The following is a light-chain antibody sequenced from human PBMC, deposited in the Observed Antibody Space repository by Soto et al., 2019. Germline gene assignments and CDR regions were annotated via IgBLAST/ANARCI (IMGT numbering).Light chain of an antibody. CDR1: SSDVGNYNR. CDR3: CSKAGSTIFYV. J-gene: IGLJ1*01. Sequence: QSALTQPASVSGSPGQSITISCTGTSSDVGNYNRVSWYQQHPGKAPKLMIYEGNKRPSGVSNRFSGSQSGNTASLTISGIQAEDEAAYYCCSKAGSTIFYVFGTGTKVTVL. CDR2: EGN. V-gene: IGLV2-23*01.